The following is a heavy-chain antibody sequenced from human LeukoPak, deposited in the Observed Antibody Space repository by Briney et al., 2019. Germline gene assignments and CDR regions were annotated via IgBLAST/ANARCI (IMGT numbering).Heavy chain of an antibody. D-gene: IGHD3-22*01. CDR1: GFTFDDYA. Sequence: PGGSLRLSCAASGFTFDDYAMHWVRQPPGKGLEWVSGISWNSGSIGYADSVKGRFTISRDNAKNSLYLQMNSLRAEDTALYYCAKDMRPGITMIVVGLDYWGQGTLVTVSS. CDR2: ISWNSGSI. V-gene: IGHV3-9*01. CDR3: AKDMRPGITMIVVGLDY. J-gene: IGHJ4*02.